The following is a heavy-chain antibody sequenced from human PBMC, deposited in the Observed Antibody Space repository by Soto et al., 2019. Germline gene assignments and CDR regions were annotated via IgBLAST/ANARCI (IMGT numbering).Heavy chain of an antibody. V-gene: IGHV4-31*03. Sequence: SETLSLTCSVSGVPVSSDIYYWSWIRHHPGKGLEWIGYIYYSGNTYYSPSLGGRVTISLDTSKNHFSLRLRSVTPADTAVYYCARYPVVVVPAANYGLDVWGQGTTVTVYS. CDR3: ARYPVVVVPAANYGLDV. D-gene: IGHD2-2*01. CDR1: GVPVSSDIYY. CDR2: IYYSGNT. J-gene: IGHJ6*02.